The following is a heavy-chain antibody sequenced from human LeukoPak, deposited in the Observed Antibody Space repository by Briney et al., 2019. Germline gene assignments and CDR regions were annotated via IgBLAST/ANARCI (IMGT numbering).Heavy chain of an antibody. CDR1: GFTFSSYA. Sequence: AGGSLRLSYAASGFTFSSYAMSWVRQAPGKGLEWVSAISGSGGSTYYADSVKGRCTISRDNSKNTLYLQMNSLRAEDTAVYYCAKKARIAAAGRNDYWGQGTLVTVSS. V-gene: IGHV3-23*01. CDR2: ISGSGGST. D-gene: IGHD6-13*01. J-gene: IGHJ4*02. CDR3: AKKARIAAAGRNDY.